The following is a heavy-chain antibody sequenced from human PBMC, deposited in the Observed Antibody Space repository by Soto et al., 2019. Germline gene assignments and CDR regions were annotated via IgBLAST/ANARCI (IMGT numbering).Heavy chain of an antibody. D-gene: IGHD6-19*01. CDR2: IYYTGST. CDR3: ARELRIALAGPGDY. Sequence: SETLSLTCIVSGDSISSSDYFWGWIRQPPGKGLEWIGSIYYTGSTSYNPSLKSRVTISVDTSKNQFSLNLNSVTAADTAVYYCARELRIALAGPGDYWGQGTLVTVSS. J-gene: IGHJ4*02. CDR1: GDSISSSDYF. V-gene: IGHV4-39*02.